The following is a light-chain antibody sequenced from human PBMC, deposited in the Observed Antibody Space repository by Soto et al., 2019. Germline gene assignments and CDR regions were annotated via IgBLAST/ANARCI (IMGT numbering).Light chain of an antibody. J-gene: IGKJ2*01. CDR3: QQYGSSPLYT. Sequence: EIVLTQSPGTLSLSPGERATLSCRASQSVSSSYLAWYQQKPGQAPRLLIYGASSRAAGIPDRFSGSWSGTDFTLTISRLEPEDFAVYYCQQYGSSPLYTFAQGTKLEIK. CDR2: GAS. CDR1: QSVSSSY. V-gene: IGKV3-20*01.